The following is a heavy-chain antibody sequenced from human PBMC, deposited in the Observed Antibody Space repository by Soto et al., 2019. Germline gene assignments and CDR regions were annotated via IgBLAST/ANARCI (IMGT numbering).Heavy chain of an antibody. CDR2: IKSKTDGETT. J-gene: IGHJ4*02. CDR1: GFTFNKAW. V-gene: IGHV3-15*07. D-gene: IGHD3-22*01. CDR3: ATQQYFDASGFSLDQ. Sequence: GGSLRLSCAGSGFTFNKAWMNWVRQAPGKGLEWVGRIKSKTDGETTDYAALVRDRVIISRDDSKNMLYLYVNRLKAEDTAMYYCATQQYFDASGFSLDQWGQGTLVTVSS.